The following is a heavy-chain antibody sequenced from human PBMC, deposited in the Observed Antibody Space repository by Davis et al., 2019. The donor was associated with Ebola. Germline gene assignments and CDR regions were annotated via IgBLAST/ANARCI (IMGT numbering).Heavy chain of an antibody. CDR3: ARDRPLDFFFGDYYGMDV. D-gene: IGHD3-16*01. CDR2: ISSDSDYI. CDR1: GCSLSTYS. Sequence: GESLKISCVATGCSLSTYSMSWVRQAPGKGLEWVSSISSDSDYIYYADSAKGRFTISRDNAKNSLYLQMNSLRAEDTAVYYCARDRPLDFFFGDYYGMDVWGQGTTVTVSS. J-gene: IGHJ6*02. V-gene: IGHV3-21*01.